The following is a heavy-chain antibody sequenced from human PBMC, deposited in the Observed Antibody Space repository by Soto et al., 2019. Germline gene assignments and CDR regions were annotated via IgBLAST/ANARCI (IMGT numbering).Heavy chain of an antibody. Sequence: EVQLVESGGGLVQPGGSLRLSCAASGFTFSSYSMNWVRQAPGKGLEWVSYISSSSSTIYYAASVKGRFTISRDNAKKSWYLPRHSLRPEDTPVYYCVRHPQSIAQIVWLDPLGPGTLVTASA. D-gene: IGHD6-6*01. V-gene: IGHV3-48*01. J-gene: IGHJ5*02. CDR1: GFTFSSYS. CDR3: VRHPQSIAQIVWLDP. CDR2: ISSSSSTI.